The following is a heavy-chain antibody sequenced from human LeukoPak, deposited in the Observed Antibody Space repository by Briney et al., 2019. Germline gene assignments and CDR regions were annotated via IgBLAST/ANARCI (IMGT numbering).Heavy chain of an antibody. Sequence: GGSLRLSCAASGFIFDDYGMSCVCQAPGKGLEWVSGISWNGGRAAYADSVKGRFIISRDNAKNSLYLQMNSLRAEDTALYYCARETDSRNYYKPGYWGQGTLVTVSS. J-gene: IGHJ4*02. CDR3: ARETDSRNYYKPGY. CDR2: ISWNGGRA. CDR1: GFIFDDYG. V-gene: IGHV3-20*04. D-gene: IGHD3-10*01.